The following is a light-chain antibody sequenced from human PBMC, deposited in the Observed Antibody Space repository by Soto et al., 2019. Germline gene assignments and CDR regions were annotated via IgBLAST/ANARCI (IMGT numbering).Light chain of an antibody. CDR3: LQDFSFPLT. J-gene: IGKJ4*01. CDR2: TAS. Sequence: AIQMTQSPSSLSASVGDRVTITCRAGQGIRNDLAWYLRKPGKAPKLLIYTASSLQNGVPPRFSGSGSDTVFTLTIDSLQPEDFATYYCLQDFSFPLTFGGGTKVDIK. CDR1: QGIRND. V-gene: IGKV1-6*01.